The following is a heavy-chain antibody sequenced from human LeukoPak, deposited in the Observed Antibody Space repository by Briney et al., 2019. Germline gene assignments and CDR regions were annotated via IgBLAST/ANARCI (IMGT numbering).Heavy chain of an antibody. J-gene: IGHJ4*02. CDR1: GFTFSSYG. CDR3: ARDLRSAPKAYDFWSGYYISPDY. D-gene: IGHD3-3*01. CDR2: ISAGGSNT. V-gene: IGHV3-23*01. Sequence: GGTLRLSCAASGFTFSSYGMSWGRQAPGKGLEWVSGISAGGSNTYYADSVMGRFTISRDNSKNTLYLQMNSLRAEDTAVYYCARDLRSAPKAYDFWSGYYISPDYWGQGTLVTVSS.